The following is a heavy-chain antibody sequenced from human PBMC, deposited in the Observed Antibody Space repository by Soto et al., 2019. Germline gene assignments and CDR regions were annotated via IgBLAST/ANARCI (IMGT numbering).Heavy chain of an antibody. CDR3: ARLQAAVPHY. CDR1: GDSISVSPYF. J-gene: IGHJ4*02. CDR2: IIYDGYT. V-gene: IGHV4-39*01. D-gene: IGHD6-13*01. Sequence: QLQLQESGPGLVKPSETLSLTCTVSGDSISVSPYFWGWIRQPPGKGLEWLASIIYDGYTVYTPSLKSRAFISVDTSKNQFSLKLTSVAAADTAIYFCARLQAAVPHYWGQGTLVIVSS.